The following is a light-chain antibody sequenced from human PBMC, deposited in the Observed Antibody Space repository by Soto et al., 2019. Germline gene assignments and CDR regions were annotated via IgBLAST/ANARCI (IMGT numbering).Light chain of an antibody. J-gene: IGLJ1*01. Sequence: QSVLTQPPSASGSPVQSVTISCTGTSSDVGGYNYVSWYQQHPGKAPKLMIYEVSKRPSGVPDRFSGSKSGNTASLTVSGLQAEDEADYYCSSYVGTNSYVFGTGTKVTVL. CDR2: EVS. V-gene: IGLV2-8*01. CDR3: SSYVGTNSYV. CDR1: SSDVGGYNY.